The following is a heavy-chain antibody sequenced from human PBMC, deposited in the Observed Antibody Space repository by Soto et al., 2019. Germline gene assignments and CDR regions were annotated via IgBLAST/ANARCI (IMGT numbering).Heavy chain of an antibody. Sequence: QVKLHRGGAGLLKLWETLSLTCPVYGGSFSGYFWGGIRQPPGKGPEWIGEIDHSGNINYNPSLKSRATISVDTSKNQFSLKLNSVTAADTAVYYCSRGRDAYKMGNYWGQGTLVTVSS. D-gene: IGHD3-16*01. J-gene: IGHJ4*02. CDR3: SRGRDAYKMGNY. CDR2: IDHSGNI. CDR1: GGSFSGYF. V-gene: IGHV4-34*01.